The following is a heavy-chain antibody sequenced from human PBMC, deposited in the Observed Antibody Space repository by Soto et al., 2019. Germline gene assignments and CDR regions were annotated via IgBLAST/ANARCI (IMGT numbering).Heavy chain of an antibody. CDR2: INHSGST. Sequence: SETLSLTCAVYGGSFSGYYWSWIRQPPGKGLEWTGEINHSGSTNYNPSLKSRVTISVDTSKNQFSLKLSSVTAADTAVYYCARVNWNYYWFDPWGQGTLVTVSS. CDR1: GGSFSGYY. V-gene: IGHV4-34*01. CDR3: ARVNWNYYWFDP. J-gene: IGHJ5*02. D-gene: IGHD1-7*01.